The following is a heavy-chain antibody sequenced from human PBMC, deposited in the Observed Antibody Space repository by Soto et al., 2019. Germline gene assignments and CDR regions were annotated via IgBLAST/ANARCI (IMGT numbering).Heavy chain of an antibody. CDR2: IGSAGDT. CDR3: ARRSSSSPSLDY. J-gene: IGHJ4*02. Sequence: GGSLRLSCAASGFTFSSYDMHWVRQATGKGLEWVSAIGSAGDTYYLGSVKGRFTISRENAKNSLYLQMNSLRAGDTAVYYCARRSSSSPSLDYWGQGTLVTVSS. V-gene: IGHV3-13*01. D-gene: IGHD6-6*01. CDR1: GFTFSSYD.